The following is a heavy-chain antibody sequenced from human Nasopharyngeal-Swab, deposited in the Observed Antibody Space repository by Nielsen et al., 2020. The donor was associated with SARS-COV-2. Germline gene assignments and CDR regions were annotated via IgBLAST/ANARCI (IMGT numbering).Heavy chain of an antibody. CDR3: TREGYCSSTSCYVYYYYGMDV. V-gene: IGHV3-49*02. CDR2: VRSKAYGGTT. J-gene: IGHJ6*02. D-gene: IGHD2-2*01. Sequence: WIRQRPGKGLEWVGFVRSKAYGGTTEYAASVKGRFTISRDDSKSIAYLQMNSLKTEDTAVYYCTREGYCSSTSCYVYYYYGMDVWGQGTTVTVSS.